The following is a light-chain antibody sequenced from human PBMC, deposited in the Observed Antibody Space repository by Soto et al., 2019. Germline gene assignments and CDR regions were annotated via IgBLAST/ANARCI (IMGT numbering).Light chain of an antibody. CDR3: QQYGSSPWT. CDR2: GAS. CDR1: QSVSSSY. Sequence: EIGLTQSPGTLSLSPGERATVSCRASQSVSSSYLAWYQQKPGQAPRLLIYGASSRPTGIPDRFSGSGSGTDFTLTISRLEPEDFAVYYCQQYGSSPWTFGQGTKVEIK. V-gene: IGKV3-20*01. J-gene: IGKJ1*01.